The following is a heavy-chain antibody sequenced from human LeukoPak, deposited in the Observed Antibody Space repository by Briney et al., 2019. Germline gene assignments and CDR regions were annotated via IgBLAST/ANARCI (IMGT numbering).Heavy chain of an antibody. J-gene: IGHJ4*02. Sequence: GGSLRLSCAASGFTFSSYGMHWVRQAPGKGLEWVAFIRYDGSNKYYADSVKGRFTISRDNSKNTLYLQMNSLRAEDTAVYYCAGPTERYSSSWYYFDYWGQGTLVTVSS. D-gene: IGHD6-13*01. CDR1: GFTFSSYG. CDR2: IRYDGSNK. CDR3: AGPTERYSSSWYYFDY. V-gene: IGHV3-30*02.